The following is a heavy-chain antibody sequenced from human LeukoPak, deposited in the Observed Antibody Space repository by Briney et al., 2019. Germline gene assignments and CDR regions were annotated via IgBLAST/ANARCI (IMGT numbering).Heavy chain of an antibody. CDR1: GGSISSGNYY. CDR3: ARGGPNYYDASGYQI. CDR2: IYTSGST. D-gene: IGHD3-22*01. J-gene: IGHJ4*02. Sequence: KPSETLSLTCTVSGGSISSGNYYWNWIRQPAGKGLEWIGRIYTSGSTNYNPSLKSRVTISVDTSKNQFSLKLSSVTAADTAVYYCARGGPNYYDASGYQIWGQGTLVTVSS. V-gene: IGHV4-61*02.